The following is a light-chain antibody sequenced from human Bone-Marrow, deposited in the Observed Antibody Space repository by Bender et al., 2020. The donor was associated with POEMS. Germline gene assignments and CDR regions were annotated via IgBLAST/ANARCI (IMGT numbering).Light chain of an antibody. Sequence: QSVLTQPPSASGTPGQRVTISCSGRRSNLGSNYIYWFQQLPGTAPTLLIYRNNQRPSGVPDRFSGSKSGTSASLAISGLHSEDEADYYCVAWDDTLNGWVFGGGTKLTVL. V-gene: IGLV1-47*01. CDR1: RSNLGSNY. J-gene: IGLJ2*01. CDR3: VAWDDTLNGWV. CDR2: RNN.